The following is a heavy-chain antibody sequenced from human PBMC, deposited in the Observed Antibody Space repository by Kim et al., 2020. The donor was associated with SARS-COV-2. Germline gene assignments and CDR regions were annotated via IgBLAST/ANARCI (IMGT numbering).Heavy chain of an antibody. CDR2: ISGSSSTI. J-gene: IGHJ4*02. Sequence: GGSLRLSCAASGFTFSSYSMNWVRQAPGKGLEWVSYISGSSSTIYYADSVRGRFTISRDNAKNSLYLQMNSLRDEDTAVYYCARDRGSSSTYYFDYWGQGTLVTVSS. CDR3: ARDRGSSSTYYFDY. V-gene: IGHV3-48*02. CDR1: GFTFSSYS. D-gene: IGHD6-13*01.